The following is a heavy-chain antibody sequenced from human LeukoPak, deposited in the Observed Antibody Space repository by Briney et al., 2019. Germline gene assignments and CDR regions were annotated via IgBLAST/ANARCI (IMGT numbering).Heavy chain of an antibody. CDR3: ARDSGMGFDY. Sequence: GRSLRLSCAASGFTFSNYWMTWVRQAPGKGLEWVANIKKDGRDRYYVDFVKGRFTISKDNAKNSVCLQMNSLRADDTAVYYCARDSGMGFDYWGQGTLVTVSS. CDR1: GFTFSNYW. D-gene: IGHD1-14*01. V-gene: IGHV3-7*01. J-gene: IGHJ4*02. CDR2: IKKDGRDR.